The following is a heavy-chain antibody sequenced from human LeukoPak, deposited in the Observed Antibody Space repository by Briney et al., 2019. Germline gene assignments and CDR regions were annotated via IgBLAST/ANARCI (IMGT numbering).Heavy chain of an antibody. CDR1: GGSISSYY. CDR2: TYYSGST. Sequence: SETLSLTCTVSGGSISSYYWSWIRQPPGKGLEWIGYTYYSGSTNYNPSLKSRVTISVDTSKNQFSLKLSSVTAADTAVYYCARHGSGSFTGYYYGMDVWGQGTTVTVSS. D-gene: IGHD1-26*01. J-gene: IGHJ6*02. V-gene: IGHV4-59*08. CDR3: ARHGSGSFTGYYYGMDV.